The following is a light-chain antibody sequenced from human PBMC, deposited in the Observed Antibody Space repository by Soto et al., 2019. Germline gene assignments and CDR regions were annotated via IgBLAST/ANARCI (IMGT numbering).Light chain of an antibody. CDR1: QSVSSY. CDR2: DAS. J-gene: IGKJ1*01. CDR3: QQRSNWLWT. Sequence: EIVLTQSPATLSLSPGGRATLSCRASQSVSSYLAWYQQKPGQAPRLLIYDASNRATGIPARFSGSGSGTDCTLTISSLEPEDVAVYYCQQRSNWLWTFGQGTKVDI. V-gene: IGKV3-11*01.